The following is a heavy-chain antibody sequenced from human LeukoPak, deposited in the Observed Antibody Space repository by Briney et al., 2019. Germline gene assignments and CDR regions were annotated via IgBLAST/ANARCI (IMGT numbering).Heavy chain of an antibody. Sequence: GALRLSCAASRFPFIDYSMNWVRQAPGKGLEWVSTISSSGRSIFYAASVKGRFTISRDNARNSLYLQMNSLRAEDTAVYYCGSLDSREDSTSRWGPLDIWGQGTMVTVPS. J-gene: IGHJ3*02. CDR1: RFPFIDYS. CDR2: ISSSGRSI. V-gene: IGHV3-21*01. D-gene: IGHD2-2*01. CDR3: GSLDSREDSTSRWGPLDI.